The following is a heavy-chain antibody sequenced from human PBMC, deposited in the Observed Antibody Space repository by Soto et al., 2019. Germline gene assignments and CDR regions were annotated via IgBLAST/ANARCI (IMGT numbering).Heavy chain of an antibody. CDR1: GFTFISYA. V-gene: IGHV3-30-3*01. CDR3: ARGIAASGRGTGLFYGMDV. D-gene: IGHD3-10*01. J-gene: IGHJ6*02. Sequence: GGSLRLSCGASGFTFISYAMHWVRQAPGKGLEYVAVILSDGSNKYYADSVKGRFTISRDNSKNTLFLQMNSLRAEDTAVYYCARGIAASGRGTGLFYGMDVWGQGTTVTVSS. CDR2: ILSDGSNK.